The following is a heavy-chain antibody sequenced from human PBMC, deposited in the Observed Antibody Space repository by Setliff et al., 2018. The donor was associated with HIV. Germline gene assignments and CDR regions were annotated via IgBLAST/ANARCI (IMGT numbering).Heavy chain of an antibody. CDR2: MNPNRGNT. Sequence: ASVKVSCKASGYTFTRYDINWVRQATGQGLEWMGWMNPNRGNTGYAQKFQGRVTMTRNTSISTAYMELSSLRSEDTAVYYCARETGDDAFDIWGQGTMVTVSS. CDR1: GYTFTRYD. J-gene: IGHJ3*02. V-gene: IGHV1-8*01. D-gene: IGHD7-27*01. CDR3: ARETGDDAFDI.